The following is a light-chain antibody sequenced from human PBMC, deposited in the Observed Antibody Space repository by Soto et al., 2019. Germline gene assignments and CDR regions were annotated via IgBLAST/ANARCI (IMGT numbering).Light chain of an antibody. CDR2: GAS. Sequence: EIVMTQSPATLSVSPGERATLSCRASQSVSSNLAWYQQKPGQAPRLLIYGASTRATGIPARFSGSGSGTEFTLTISSLQSEDFVVYYCQQYHDWYTFGQGTKLEI. J-gene: IGKJ2*01. CDR3: QQYHDWYT. CDR1: QSVSSN. V-gene: IGKV3-15*01.